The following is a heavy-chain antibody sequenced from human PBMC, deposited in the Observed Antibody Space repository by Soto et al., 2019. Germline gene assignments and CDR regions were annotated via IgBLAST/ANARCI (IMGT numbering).Heavy chain of an antibody. V-gene: IGHV3-33*01. D-gene: IGHD2-15*01. Sequence: QVQLVESGGGVVQPGRSLRLSCAASGFTFSAYGMHWVRQAPGKGLEWVAVIWYDGSNEYYTDSVKGRFTISRDNSKNTLYLQMSSLRVEDTAVYYCAREEDVVAATHGHVDVWGQGTTVTVSS. CDR1: GFTFSAYG. CDR3: AREEDVVAATHGHVDV. J-gene: IGHJ6*02. CDR2: IWYDGSNE.